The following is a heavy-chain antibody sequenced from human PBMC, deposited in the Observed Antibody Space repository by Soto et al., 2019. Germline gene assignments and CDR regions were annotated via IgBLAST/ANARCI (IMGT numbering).Heavy chain of an antibody. Sequence: EVQLVETGGGLVQPGGSLKLSCAASGFALSGSTMHWVRQASGKGLEWVGRIRSKGNTYATSYAESVQGRFTISRDVSKNTAFLEMNSLKTEDTAVYYCTKPIPASVYYYGMDVWGQGTTVTVSS. J-gene: IGHJ6*02. V-gene: IGHV3-73*02. D-gene: IGHD2-2*01. CDR2: IRSKGNTYAT. CDR1: GFALSGST. CDR3: TKPIPASVYYYGMDV.